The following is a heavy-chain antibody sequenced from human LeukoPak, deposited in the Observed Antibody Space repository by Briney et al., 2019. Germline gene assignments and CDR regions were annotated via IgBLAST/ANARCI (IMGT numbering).Heavy chain of an antibody. D-gene: IGHD3-22*01. Sequence: GGSLRLSCAASGFTFSSYAMHWVRQAPGKGLEWVAVISYDGSNKYNADSVKSGFTISRDDSKNTLYLQMNSLRAQDTAVHYCARARYDTSGYFWFDPWGQGTPVTVSS. CDR1: GFTFSSYA. J-gene: IGHJ5*02. CDR2: ISYDGSNK. CDR3: ARARYDTSGYFWFDP. V-gene: IGHV3-30*01.